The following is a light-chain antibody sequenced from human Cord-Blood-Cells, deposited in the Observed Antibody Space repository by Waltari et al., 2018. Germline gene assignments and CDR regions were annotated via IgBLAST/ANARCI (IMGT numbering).Light chain of an antibody. Sequence: QSVLTQPPSVSGAPGQRVTISCTGSSSNIGAGYDVHWYQQLPGTAPKPLIYGNSNRPSGVPDRFSGSKAGTPASLAITGLQAEDEADYYCQSYDSNVVFGGGTKLTVL. V-gene: IGLV1-40*01. CDR3: QSYDSNVV. CDR2: GNS. CDR1: SSNIGAGYD. J-gene: IGLJ2*01.